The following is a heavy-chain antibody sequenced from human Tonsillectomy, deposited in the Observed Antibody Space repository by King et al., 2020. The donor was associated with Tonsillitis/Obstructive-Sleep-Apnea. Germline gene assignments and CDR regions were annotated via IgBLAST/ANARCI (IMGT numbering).Heavy chain of an antibody. D-gene: IGHD3-9*01. Sequence: QLQESGPGLVKHWETLSLTCTVSGYSISSAYYWGWIRQPPGKGLEWIGSLYHSGSTYYNTSLKGRVTISVDTSKNQFALKLRSGTAAETAVYYWARSTGYYNPDAFDIWGQGTMVTVSS. CDR3: ARSTGYYNPDAFDI. V-gene: IGHV4-38-2*02. J-gene: IGHJ3*02. CDR2: LYHSGST. CDR1: GYSISSAYY.